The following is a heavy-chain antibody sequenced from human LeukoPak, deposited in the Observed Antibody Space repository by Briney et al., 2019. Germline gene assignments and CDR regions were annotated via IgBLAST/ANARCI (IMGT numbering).Heavy chain of an antibody. V-gene: IGHV3-21*01. D-gene: IGHD1-26*01. Sequence: GGSLRLSCAASGFTFSSYSMNWVRQAPGKGLEWVSSISSSSSYIYYADSVKGRFTISRDNAKNSLYLQMNSLRAEDTAVYHCARDDGSYSRSPGFDYWGQGTLVTVSS. CDR2: ISSSSSYI. CDR3: ARDDGSYSRSPGFDY. CDR1: GFTFSSYS. J-gene: IGHJ4*02.